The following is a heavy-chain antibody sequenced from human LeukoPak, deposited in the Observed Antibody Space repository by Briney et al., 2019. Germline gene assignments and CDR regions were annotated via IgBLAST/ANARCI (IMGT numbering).Heavy chain of an antibody. CDR1: GYTLTELS. J-gene: IGHJ4*02. V-gene: IGHV1-24*01. Sequence: ASVKVSCKVSGYTLTELSMHWVRQAPGKGLEWMGGFDPEDGETIYAQKFQGRVTMTEDTSTDTAYMELSSLRSEDTAVYYCATSGGGSYCFDYWGQGTLVTVS. CDR3: ATSGGGSYCFDY. CDR2: FDPEDGET. D-gene: IGHD1-26*01.